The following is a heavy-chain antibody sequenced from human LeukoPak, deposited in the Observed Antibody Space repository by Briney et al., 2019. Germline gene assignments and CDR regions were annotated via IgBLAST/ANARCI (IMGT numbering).Heavy chain of an antibody. J-gene: IGHJ3*02. CDR3: ARREFVNDAFDI. CDR1: GFTVSSNS. CDR2: IYSDNT. V-gene: IGHV3-53*01. D-gene: IGHD2/OR15-2a*01. Sequence: GGSLRLSCTVSGFTVSSNSMSWVRQAPGKGLEWVSFIYSDNTHYSDSVKGRFTISRDNSKNTLYLQMNSLRAEDTAVYYCARREFVNDAFDIWGQGTMVTVSS.